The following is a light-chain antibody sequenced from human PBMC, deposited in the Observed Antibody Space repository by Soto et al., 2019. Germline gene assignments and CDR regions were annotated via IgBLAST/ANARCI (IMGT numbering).Light chain of an antibody. CDR1: QSVNTL. J-gene: IGKJ5*01. CDR2: DAS. V-gene: IGKV3-11*01. Sequence: EIVWTHSPATLTWSPGELTTLSCRASQSVNTLLAWYQQKPGQAPRLLIYDASNFQSGVPSRFSGSGSGTHFTLTISSLQPEDFAAYYCQQLHGYPITFGQGTRLEIK. CDR3: QQLHGYPIT.